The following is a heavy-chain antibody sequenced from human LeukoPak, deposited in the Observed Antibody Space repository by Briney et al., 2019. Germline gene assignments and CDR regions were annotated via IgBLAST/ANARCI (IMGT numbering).Heavy chain of an antibody. CDR1: GYSFTSYW. Sequence: GESLKISCKGFGYSFTSYWIGWVRQMPGKGPEWMGIIHPRDFDTRYSPSFEGQVTISADKSTGTAYLQWNSLKASDTVMYYCARHRQSSVWAAIVDYWGQGTLGTVSS. V-gene: IGHV5-51*01. D-gene: IGHD6-19*01. J-gene: IGHJ4*02. CDR3: ARHRQSSVWAAIVDY. CDR2: IHPRDFDT.